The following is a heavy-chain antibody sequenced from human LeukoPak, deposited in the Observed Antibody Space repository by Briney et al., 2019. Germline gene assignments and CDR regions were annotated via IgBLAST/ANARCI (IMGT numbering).Heavy chain of an antibody. D-gene: IGHD2-21*01. CDR3: VRAYCDVPTCHGRDPFDI. Sequence: GTSLRLSCAASGFTFRDYAMHWVRQAPAKGLEGVAVIWYGGDITDYSDSLKGRFTVSRDDSKNSLDLQMDSLTVEDTALDSCVRAYCDVPTCHGRDPFDIWGQGTMVTVSS. CDR2: IWYGGDIT. J-gene: IGHJ3*02. V-gene: IGHV3-30-3*01. CDR1: GFTFRDYA.